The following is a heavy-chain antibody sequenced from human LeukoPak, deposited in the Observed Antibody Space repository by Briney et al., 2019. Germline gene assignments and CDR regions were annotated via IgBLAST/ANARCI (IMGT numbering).Heavy chain of an antibody. J-gene: IGHJ4*02. D-gene: IGHD6-19*01. Sequence: GGSLRLPCAASGFTFSSYSMNWVRQAPGKGLEWVSSISSSSSYIYYADSVKGRFTISRDNAKNSLYLQMNSLRAEDTAVYYCARDKDGLADYWGQGTLVTVSS. CDR2: ISSSSSYI. V-gene: IGHV3-21*01. CDR3: ARDKDGLADY. CDR1: GFTFSSYS.